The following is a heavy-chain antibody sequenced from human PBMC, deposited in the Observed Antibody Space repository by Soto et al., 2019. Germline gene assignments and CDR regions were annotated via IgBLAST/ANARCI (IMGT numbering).Heavy chain of an antibody. CDR1: GFTFSSYS. Sequence: EVQLVESGGGLVQPGGSLRLSCAASGFTFSSYSMNWARQAPGKGLEWISYISSSSRTIYYPDSVKGRFTISRDNAKNSLYLQMNSLRAEDTAVYCCARDKGRSPLDYWGQGTLVTVSS. D-gene: IGHD2-15*01. CDR3: ARDKGRSPLDY. J-gene: IGHJ4*02. CDR2: ISSSSRTI. V-gene: IGHV3-48*01.